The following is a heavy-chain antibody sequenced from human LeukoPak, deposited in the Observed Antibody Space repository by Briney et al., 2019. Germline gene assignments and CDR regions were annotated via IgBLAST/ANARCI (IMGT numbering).Heavy chain of an antibody. V-gene: IGHV3-23*01. CDR3: ARAISGSGYYYVEY. CDR2: ISGSGSST. J-gene: IGHJ4*02. D-gene: IGHD3-9*01. Sequence: GGSLRLSCAASGFAFSTYGMRWVRQAPGKGLEYVSSISGSGSSTYYADSVKGRFTISRVNSKNTLYLQMNSLRAEHTAVYYCARAISGSGYYYVEYWGQGTLVTVSS. CDR1: GFAFSTYG.